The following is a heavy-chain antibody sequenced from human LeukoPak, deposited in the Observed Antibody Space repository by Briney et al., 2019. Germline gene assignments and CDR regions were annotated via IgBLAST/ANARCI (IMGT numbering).Heavy chain of an antibody. CDR2: IYSSTSYI. D-gene: IGHD2-21*01. CDR3: ARGMGVVPRAFDI. V-gene: IGHV3-21*04. Sequence: GGSLRLSCAASGFTFSTYSMNWVRQAPGKGLEWVSSIYSSTSYIYYADSMKGRFTISRDNAKNSLYLEMNSLRAEDTAVYYCARGMGVVPRAFDIWGQGTMVTVSS. J-gene: IGHJ3*02. CDR1: GFTFSTYS.